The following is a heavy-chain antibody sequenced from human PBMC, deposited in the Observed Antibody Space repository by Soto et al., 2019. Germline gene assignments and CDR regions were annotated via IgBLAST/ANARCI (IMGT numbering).Heavy chain of an antibody. CDR2: ISAYNAHT. J-gene: IGHJ4*02. D-gene: IGHD6-6*01. CDR3: ARVFRWSSSSWGFDY. V-gene: IGHV1-18*01. CDR1: GYTFLSYG. Sequence: QVQLVQSGAEVKKPGASVKVSCKASGYTFLSYGITWVRQAPGQGLEWMGWISAYNAHTNYGQKFQDRVSMATDTSSNTAYLEVRSLRSDDTAFYCCARVFRWSSSSWGFDYWGQGTLVTVSS.